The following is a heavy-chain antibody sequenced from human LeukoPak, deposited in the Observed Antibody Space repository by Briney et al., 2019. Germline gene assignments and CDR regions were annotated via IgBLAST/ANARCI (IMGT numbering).Heavy chain of an antibody. CDR1: GGSFSGYY. D-gene: IGHD3-10*01. V-gene: IGHV4-34*01. CDR3: ARQEGYYGSGSYYYYYYYMEV. CDR2: INHSGST. J-gene: IGHJ6*03. Sequence: PSETLGLPRAVYGGSFSGYYWSWIRQPPGKGLEWIGEINHSGSTNYNPSLKSRVTISVDTSKNQFSLKLSSVTAADTAVYYCARQEGYYGSGSYYYYYYYMEVWGTGTPVTVSS.